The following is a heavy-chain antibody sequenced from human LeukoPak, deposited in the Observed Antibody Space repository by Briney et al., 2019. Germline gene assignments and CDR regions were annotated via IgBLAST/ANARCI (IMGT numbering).Heavy chain of an antibody. V-gene: IGHV3-11*04. CDR3: ARVSAIDY. J-gene: IGHJ4*02. Sequence: AGGSLRLSCAASGFTFSDFYMSWIRQAPGKGLEWISYITSSGSTMYYADSVKGRFTISRDNAKISLYLQMDSLRAEDTAVYYCARVSAIDYWGQGTLVTVSS. D-gene: IGHD2/OR15-2a*01. CDR2: ITSSGSTM. CDR1: GFTFSDFY.